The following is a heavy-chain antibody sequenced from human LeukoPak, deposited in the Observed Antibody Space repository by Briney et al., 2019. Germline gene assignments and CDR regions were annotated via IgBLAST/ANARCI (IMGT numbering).Heavy chain of an antibody. Sequence: GGSLRLSCAASGFMFSSNWMSWVRLAPGKGLEWVANIKEDGTETYYVDSVKGRFTISRDNSKDTLYLQMNGLRAEDTAVYFCAKQSAGSAAWYSLHYDFWGQGALVTVSS. CDR3: AKQSAGSAAWYSLHYDF. J-gene: IGHJ4*02. CDR1: GFMFSSNW. D-gene: IGHD6-13*01. CDR2: IKEDGTET. V-gene: IGHV3-7*03.